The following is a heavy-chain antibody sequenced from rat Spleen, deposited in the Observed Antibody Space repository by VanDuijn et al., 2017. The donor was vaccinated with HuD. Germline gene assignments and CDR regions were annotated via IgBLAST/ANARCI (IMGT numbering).Heavy chain of an antibody. Sequence: EVQLVESGGGLVQPGRSLKLSCAGSGFTFSDYYMGWVRQAPTKGLEWVASISYDGSSTYYRDSVKGRFTISRDNAKSTLYLQMDGLRSEDTATYYCAALLISTVPGWFAYWGQGTLVTVSS. D-gene: IGHD1-1*01. CDR1: GFTFSDYY. V-gene: IGHV5S10*01. CDR3: AALLISTVPGWFAY. J-gene: IGHJ3*01. CDR2: ISYDGSST.